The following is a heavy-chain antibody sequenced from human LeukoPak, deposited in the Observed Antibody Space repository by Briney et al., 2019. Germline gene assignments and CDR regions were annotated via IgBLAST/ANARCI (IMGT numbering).Heavy chain of an antibody. V-gene: IGHV1-46*01. CDR1: GYTFTSYY. Sequence: ASVKVSCKASGYTFTSYYMHWVRQAPGQGLEWMGIINPSGGSTSYAQKFQGRVTVTRDTSTSTVYMELSSLRSEDTAVYYCLSSAPTEGFDYWGQGTLVTVSS. D-gene: IGHD5/OR15-5a*01. J-gene: IGHJ4*02. CDR2: INPSGGST. CDR3: LSSAPTEGFDY.